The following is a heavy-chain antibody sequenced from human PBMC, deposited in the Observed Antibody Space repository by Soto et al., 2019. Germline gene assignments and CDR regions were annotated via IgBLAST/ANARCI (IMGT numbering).Heavy chain of an antibody. J-gene: IGHJ3*02. V-gene: IGHV4-59*01. Sequence: QVQLQESGPGLVKPSETLSLTCTVSADSISSYYWSWIRQPPGKGLEWIGYIYRSGSANYNPSLQSRVTISVDTSKNQISLNQRSVTAADTAVYYCARDAPYLLDAFEMWGQGTVVTVSS. D-gene: IGHD1-26*01. CDR2: IYRSGSA. CDR3: ARDAPYLLDAFEM. CDR1: ADSISSYY.